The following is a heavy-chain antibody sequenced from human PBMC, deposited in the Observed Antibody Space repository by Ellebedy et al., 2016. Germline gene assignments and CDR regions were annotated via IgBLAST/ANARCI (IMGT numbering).Heavy chain of an antibody. D-gene: IGHD2-2*01. V-gene: IGHV3-48*01. Sequence: GGSLRLSCAASGFTFNTYGMNWVRQPPGKGLEWVSYISSSSSTIHYADSVKGRFTISRDNDKNSLYLQMNSLRTGDTAVYYCATLSIVVVPAAPDTYYGMDVWGQGTTVAVSS. CDR1: GFTFNTYG. CDR2: ISSSSSTI. J-gene: IGHJ6*02. CDR3: ATLSIVVVPAAPDTYYGMDV.